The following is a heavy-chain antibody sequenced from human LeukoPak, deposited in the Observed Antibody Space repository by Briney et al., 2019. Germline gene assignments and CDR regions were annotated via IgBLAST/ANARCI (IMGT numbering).Heavy chain of an antibody. D-gene: IGHD6-13*01. CDR1: GGSISSYY. CDR2: IYYSGST. J-gene: IGHJ4*02. CDR3: ARQGRGAAAGMDY. Sequence: SETLSLTCTVSGGSISSYYWSWIRQPPGEGLEWIGYIYYSGSTNYNPSLTSRVTIPVDTSKTQSSLNLSSVTAADTAVYYCARQGRGAAAGMDYWGQGTLVTVSS. V-gene: IGHV4-59*01.